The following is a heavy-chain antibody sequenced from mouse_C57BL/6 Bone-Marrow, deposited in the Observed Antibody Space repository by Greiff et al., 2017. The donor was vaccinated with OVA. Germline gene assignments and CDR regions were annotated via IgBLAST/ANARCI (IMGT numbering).Heavy chain of an antibody. D-gene: IGHD2-3*01. J-gene: IGHJ1*03. Sequence: VKVVESGAELARPGASVKMSCKASGYTFTSYTMHWVKQRPGQGLEWIGYINPSSGYTKYNQKFKDKATLTADKSSSTAYMQLSSLTSEDSAVYYCARGQGYYPCYWYFDVWGTGTTVTVSS. CDR3: ARGQGYYPCYWYFDV. CDR1: GYTFTSYT. V-gene: IGHV1-4*01. CDR2: INPSSGYT.